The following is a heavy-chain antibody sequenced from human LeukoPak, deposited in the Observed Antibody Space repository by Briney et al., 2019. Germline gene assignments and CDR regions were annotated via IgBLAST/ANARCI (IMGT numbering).Heavy chain of an antibody. CDR1: GYTFTSFG. CDR3: ARSPHILTGENFDY. J-gene: IGHJ4*02. Sequence: GASVKVSCKASGYTFTSFGISWVRQAPGQGLEWLGWISTYNGNTNYAQKFQGRVTMTTDTSTSTAYMDLRSLRSDDTAVYYCARSPHILTGENFDYWGQGTLVTVSS. CDR2: ISTYNGNT. D-gene: IGHD3-9*01. V-gene: IGHV1-18*01.